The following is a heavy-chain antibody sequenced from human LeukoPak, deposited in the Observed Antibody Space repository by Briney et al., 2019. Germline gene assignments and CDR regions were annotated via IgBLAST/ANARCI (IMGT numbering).Heavy chain of an antibody. V-gene: IGHV1-18*01. D-gene: IGHD2-15*01. CDR3: ARGRGYCSGGSCYSDRLWFDP. CDR1: GYTFTSYG. CDR2: ISAYNGNT. Sequence: ASVKVSCKASGYTFTSYGISWVRQAPGQGLEWMGWISAYNGNTNYAQKLQGRVTMTTGTSTSTAYMELRSLRSDDTAVYYCARGRGYCSGGSCYSDRLWFDPWGQGTLVTVSS. J-gene: IGHJ5*02.